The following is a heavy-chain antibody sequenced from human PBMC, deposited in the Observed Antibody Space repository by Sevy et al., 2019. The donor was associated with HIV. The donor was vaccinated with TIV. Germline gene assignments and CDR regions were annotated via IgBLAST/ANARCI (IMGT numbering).Heavy chain of an antibody. CDR3: AKGVDS. V-gene: IGHV3-23*01. Sequence: GGSLRLSCTTSGFTFSIYSMTWVRQAPGKGLEWVSTFCYGGGKINYADSVKGRFTISRDISKNTVYLQMNSLRAEDTAVYYCAKGVDSWGQGTLVTVSS. CDR1: GFTFSIYS. D-gene: IGHD6-13*01. J-gene: IGHJ4*02. CDR2: FCYGGGKI.